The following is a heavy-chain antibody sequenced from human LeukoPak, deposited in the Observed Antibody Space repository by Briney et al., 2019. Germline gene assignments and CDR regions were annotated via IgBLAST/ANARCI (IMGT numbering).Heavy chain of an antibody. CDR1: GFTFGGFA. V-gene: IGHV3-49*03. J-gene: IGHJ4*02. CDR3: TSFCGGDCFSTASY. CDR2: IRSKSYGETT. Sequence: GGSLRLTCTASGFTFGGFAMSWFRQAPGRGLEWVGFIRSKSYGETTEYAASVKGRFTISRDDSKSIAYLQMNSLKTEDTAVYFCTSFCGGDCFSTASYWGQGTLVTVSS. D-gene: IGHD2-21*02.